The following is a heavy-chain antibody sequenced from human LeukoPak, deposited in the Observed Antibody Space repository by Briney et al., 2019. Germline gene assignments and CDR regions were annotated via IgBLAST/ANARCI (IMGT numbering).Heavy chain of an antibody. CDR2: INPSGGST. J-gene: IGHJ6*02. CDR3: ARGGESLGYCSSTSCHPYYYYGMDV. Sequence: ASVKVSCKASGYTFTSYYMHWVRQAPGQGLEWMGIINPSGGSTSYAQKFQGRVTMTTDTSTSTAYMELRSLRSDDTAVYYCARGGESLGYCSSTSCHPYYYYGMDVWGQGTTVTVSS. D-gene: IGHD2-2*01. V-gene: IGHV1-46*01. CDR1: GYTFTSYY.